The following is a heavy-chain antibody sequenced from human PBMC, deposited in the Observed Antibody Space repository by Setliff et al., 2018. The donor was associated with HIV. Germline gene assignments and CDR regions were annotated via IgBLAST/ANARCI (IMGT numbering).Heavy chain of an antibody. CDR1: GDSVSSNSAA. J-gene: IGHJ4*02. CDR3: VRQFGYYFGY. D-gene: IGHD3-16*01. CDR2: TYYISKWYN. Sequence: PSQTLSLTCAISGDSVSSNSAAWHWIGQSPSRGLEWLGRTYYISKWYNEYAPSVKSRITINPDTSKNQFSLHLSSVTPEDTAVYYCVRQFGYYFGYWGQGTLVTVSS. V-gene: IGHV6-1*01.